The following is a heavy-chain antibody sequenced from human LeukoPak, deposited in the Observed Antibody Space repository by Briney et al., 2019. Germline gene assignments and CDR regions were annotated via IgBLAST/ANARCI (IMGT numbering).Heavy chain of an antibody. J-gene: IGHJ4*02. CDR3: AKDRVTFLTPPFDY. Sequence: PGGSLRLSCVDSRFTFSRYWMSWVRQAPGKGLEWVANIKEDGSEEYYVDSVTGRFTISRDNSKNTLYLQMNSLRAEDTAVYYCAKDRVTFLTPPFDYWGQGTLVTVSS. D-gene: IGHD2-21*02. CDR2: IKEDGSEE. CDR1: RFTFSRYW. V-gene: IGHV3-7*03.